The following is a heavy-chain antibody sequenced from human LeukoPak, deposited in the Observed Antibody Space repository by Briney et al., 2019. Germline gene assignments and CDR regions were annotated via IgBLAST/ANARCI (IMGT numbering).Heavy chain of an antibody. J-gene: IGHJ4*02. CDR1: GFTFSSYA. Sequence: GGSLRLSCAASGFTFSSYAMSWVRQAPGKWLEWVSAISSSGDLTYYADSVEGQFIISRDNSRNTLYLQMNSLRAEDAALYYCAKRLGTTRVFDNWGKGTLLAVSS. CDR3: AKRLGTTRVFDN. D-gene: IGHD1/OR15-1a*01. V-gene: IGHV3-23*01. CDR2: ISSSGDLT.